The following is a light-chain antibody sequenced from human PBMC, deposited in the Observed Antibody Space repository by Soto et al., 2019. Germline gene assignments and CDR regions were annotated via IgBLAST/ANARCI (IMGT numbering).Light chain of an antibody. Sequence: EILLTQSPASLSLSPGDRATLSCGASQSVTNNYLAWYQQKPGLVPKLLIYDASYRANGVPDRFSGSGSGTDFTLTISSLEPEDFVVYYCQQYGSASWTFGEGTKVDIK. CDR3: QQYGSASWT. J-gene: IGKJ1*01. CDR1: QSVTNNY. CDR2: DAS. V-gene: IGKV3D-20*01.